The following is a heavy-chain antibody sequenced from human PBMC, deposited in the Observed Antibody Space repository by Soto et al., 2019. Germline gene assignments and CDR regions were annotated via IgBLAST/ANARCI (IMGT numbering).Heavy chain of an antibody. D-gene: IGHD6-19*01. CDR2: IIPIFGTA. V-gene: IGHV1-69*01. CDR3: ARGGEGIAVAQEEYYYGMDV. Sequence: QVQLVQSGAEVKKPGSSVKVSCKASGGTFSSYAISWVRQAPGQGLEWMGGIIPIFGTANYAQKFQGRVTITADESTSTAYMELSSLRSEDTAVYYCARGGEGIAVAQEEYYYGMDVWGQGTTVTVSS. J-gene: IGHJ6*02. CDR1: GGTFSSYA.